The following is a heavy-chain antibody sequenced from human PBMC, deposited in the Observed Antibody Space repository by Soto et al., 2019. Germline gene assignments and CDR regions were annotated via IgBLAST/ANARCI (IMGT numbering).Heavy chain of an antibody. V-gene: IGHV4-31*01. CDR3: ARDPMRPYSSRVLGGMDV. CDR1: GGSISSGGYY. J-gene: IGHJ6*02. Sequence: QVQLQESGPGLVKPSQTLSLTCTVSGGSISSGGYYWSWIRQHPGKGLEWIGYIYYSGSTYYNPSLTSPVTISVDTSKNQVSRELSSVTAADTAVYDCARDPMRPYSSRVLGGMDVWGQGTTVTVSS. CDR2: IYYSGST. D-gene: IGHD6-13*01.